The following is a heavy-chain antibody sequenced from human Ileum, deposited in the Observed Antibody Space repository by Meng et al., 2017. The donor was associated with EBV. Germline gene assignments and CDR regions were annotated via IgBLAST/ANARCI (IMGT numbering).Heavy chain of an antibody. J-gene: IGHJ1*01. V-gene: IGHV6-1*01. D-gene: IGHD6-13*01. CDR1: GDSVSGNSAA. CDR2: TYYRSKWYY. CDR3: ARGAYTSTWF. Sequence: PGLDPPCHTPSLTRAISGDSVSGNSAAWNWIRQSPSRGLEWLGRTYYRSKWYYDYAVSVKSRMTINPDTSKNQFSLQLNSVTPEDTAVYYCARGAYTSTWFWGQGTLVTVSS.